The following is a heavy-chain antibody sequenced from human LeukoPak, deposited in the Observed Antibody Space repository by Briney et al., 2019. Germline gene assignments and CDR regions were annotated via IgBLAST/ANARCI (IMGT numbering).Heavy chain of an antibody. V-gene: IGHV1-46*01. J-gene: IGHJ3*02. CDR3: ARTALMGATKDAFDI. CDR2: INPRGGST. D-gene: IGHD1-26*01. Sequence: ASVKVSCKASGYTFTSYYMHWVRQAPGQGLEWMGIINPRGGSTSYAQKFQGGVTMTRDTSTSTVYMELSSLRSEDTAVYYCARTALMGATKDAFDIWGQGTMVTVSS. CDR1: GYTFTSYY.